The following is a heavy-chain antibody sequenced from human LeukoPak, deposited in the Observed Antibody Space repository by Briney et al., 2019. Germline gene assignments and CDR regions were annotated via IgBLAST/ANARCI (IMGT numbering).Heavy chain of an antibody. CDR2: INPNSGGT. CDR3: ARGQDFRYYYDSSGYYYDY. Sequence: ASVKVSCKASGYTFTGYYMHWVRQAPGQGLEWMGWINPNSGGTNYAQKFQGRVTMTRDTSISTAYMELSRLRSDDTAVYYCARGQDFRYYYDSSGYYYDYWGQGTLVTVSS. J-gene: IGHJ4*02. CDR1: GYTFTGYY. D-gene: IGHD3-22*01. V-gene: IGHV1-2*02.